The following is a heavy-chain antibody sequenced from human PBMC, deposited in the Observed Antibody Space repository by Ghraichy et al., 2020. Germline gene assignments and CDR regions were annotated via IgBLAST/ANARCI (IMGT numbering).Heavy chain of an antibody. CDR1: GYTLTELS. CDR3: ATREYCSSTSCYPFDY. Sequence: ASVKVSCKVSGYTLTELSMHWVRQAPGKGLEWMGGFDPEDGETIYAQKFQGRVTMTEDTSTDTAYMELSSLRSEDTAVYYCATREYCSSTSCYPFDYWGQGTLVTVSS. J-gene: IGHJ4*02. CDR2: FDPEDGET. D-gene: IGHD2-2*01. V-gene: IGHV1-24*01.